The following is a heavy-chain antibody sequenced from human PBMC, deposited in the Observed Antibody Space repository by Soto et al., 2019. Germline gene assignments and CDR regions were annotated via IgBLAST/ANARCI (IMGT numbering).Heavy chain of an antibody. J-gene: IGHJ5*02. CDR1: GGSFSGYY. D-gene: IGHD6-13*01. CDR2: INHSGST. CDR3: ARGCRKQLVGDWFDP. Sequence: WETLSLTCAAYGGSFSGYYWSWIRQPPGKGLEWIGEINHSGSTNYNPSLKSRVTISVDTSKNQFSLQLSSVTAADTAVYYCARGCRKQLVGDWFDPWGQGTLVPVSS. V-gene: IGHV4-34*01.